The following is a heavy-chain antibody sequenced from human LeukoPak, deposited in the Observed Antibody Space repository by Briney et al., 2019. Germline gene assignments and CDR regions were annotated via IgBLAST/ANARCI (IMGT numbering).Heavy chain of an antibody. Sequence: SETLSLTCTVSGGSISSSSYYWGWIRQPPGKGLEWIGSIYYSGSTYYNPSLKSRVTISVDTSKNQFSLKLSSVTAADTAVYYCARHDAEVTDHIDYWGQGTLVTVSS. CDR2: IYYSGST. D-gene: IGHD4-23*01. CDR1: GGSISSSSYY. CDR3: ARHDAEVTDHIDY. V-gene: IGHV4-39*01. J-gene: IGHJ4*02.